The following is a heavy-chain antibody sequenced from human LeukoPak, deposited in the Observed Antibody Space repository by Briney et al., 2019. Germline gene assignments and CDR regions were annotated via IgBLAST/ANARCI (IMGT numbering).Heavy chain of an antibody. CDR3: ASQDYTENYFDY. V-gene: IGHV4-4*02. CDR1: GGSMNSTNW. J-gene: IGHJ4*02. Sequence: PSETLSLTCVVSGGSMNSTNWWSWVRQPPGKGLEWIGGIYHSGSTNYNPSLKSRVIISIDKSKNQFSLKLTSVTAADTAVYYCASQDYTENYFDYWGQGTLVTFSS. D-gene: IGHD3-3*01. CDR2: IYHSGST.